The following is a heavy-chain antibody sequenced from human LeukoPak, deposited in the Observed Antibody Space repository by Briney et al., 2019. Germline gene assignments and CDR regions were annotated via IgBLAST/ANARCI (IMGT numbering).Heavy chain of an antibody. CDR2: ISWNSGSI. D-gene: IGHD5-18*01. J-gene: IGHJ4*02. V-gene: IGHV3-9*03. CDR3: AKDMGYSYGYSGAFDY. Sequence: GGSLRLSCAASGFTFDDYAMHWVRQAPGKGLEWVSGISWNSGSIGYADAVKGRFTISRDNAKNSLYLQMNSLRAEDMALYYCAKDMGYSYGYSGAFDYWGQGTLVTVSS. CDR1: GFTFDDYA.